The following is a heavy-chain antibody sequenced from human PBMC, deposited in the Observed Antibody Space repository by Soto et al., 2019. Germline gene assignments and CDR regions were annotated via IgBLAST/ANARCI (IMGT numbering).Heavy chain of an antibody. D-gene: IGHD1-1*01. Sequence: QVQLVQSGAEVRKPGASVKVSCEASGYTFTSYDIYWVRQATGQGLEWMGWMNPNTVNSGYAQKFQGRVTVTSDTSINTVYMELSSLRSEDTAVYYCARRAETNGWNGFGADKYYFDFWGQGTLVTVSS. CDR3: ARRAETNGWNGFGADKYYFDF. J-gene: IGHJ4*02. CDR1: GYTFTSYD. V-gene: IGHV1-8*01. CDR2: MNPNTVNS.